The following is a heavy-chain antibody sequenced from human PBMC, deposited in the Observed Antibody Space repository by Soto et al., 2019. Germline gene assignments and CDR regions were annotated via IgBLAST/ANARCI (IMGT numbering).Heavy chain of an antibody. Sequence: QVQLQESGPGLVKPSQTLSLTCTVSGGSISSGGYYWSWIRQHPGKGLEWIGYIYYSGSTYYNPSLKSRVTISVDTSKNQLSLKVYSVPAADTAVYYCARTEGKGSSPWDYWGQGTLVTVSS. CDR2: IYYSGST. J-gene: IGHJ4*02. CDR1: GGSISSGGYY. D-gene: IGHD6-6*01. CDR3: ARTEGKGSSPWDY. V-gene: IGHV4-31*03.